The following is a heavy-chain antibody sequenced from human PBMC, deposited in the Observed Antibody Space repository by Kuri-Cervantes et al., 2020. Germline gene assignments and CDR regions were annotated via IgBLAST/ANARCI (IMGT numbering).Heavy chain of an antibody. CDR2: ISWNSGSI. CDR1: GFTFSSYA. Sequence: GESLKISCAASGFTFSSYAMSWVRQAPGKGLEWDSGISWNSGSIGYADSVKGRFTVSRDNAKNSLYLQMDSLRVEDTAVYYCVRVSGRIVGVNWGYFDYWGQGALVTVSS. D-gene: IGHD3-16*01. J-gene: IGHJ4*02. CDR3: VRVSGRIVGVNWGYFDY. V-gene: IGHV3-23*01.